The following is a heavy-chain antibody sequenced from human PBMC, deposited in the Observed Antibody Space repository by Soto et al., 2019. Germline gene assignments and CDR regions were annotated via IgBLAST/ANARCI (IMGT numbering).Heavy chain of an antibody. CDR3: ARGRYYDFWSGYPFDP. D-gene: IGHD3-3*01. V-gene: IGHV4-59*01. J-gene: IGHJ5*02. CDR1: GFSLSSYY. Sequence: SDTLSLTCPVSGFSLSSYYWRWLRPPQGKGLEWIGYIYYSGSTNYNPSLKSRVTISVDTSKNQFSLKLSSVTAADTAVYYCARGRYYDFWSGYPFDPWGQGTLVTVSS. CDR2: IYYSGST.